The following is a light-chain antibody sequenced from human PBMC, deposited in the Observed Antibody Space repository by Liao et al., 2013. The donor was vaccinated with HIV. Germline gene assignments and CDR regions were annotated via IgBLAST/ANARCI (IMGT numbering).Light chain of an antibody. J-gene: IGLJ2*01. CDR2: QDF. Sequence: SYELTQPPSVSVSPGQTASITCSGDKLGDKYASWYQQKPGQSPVMIIYQDFQRPSGIPERFSGSNSGNTATLTISRVEAGDEADYYCQVWDGSSDHVFGGGTKLTVL. V-gene: IGLV3-1*01. CDR3: QVWDGSSDHV. CDR1: KLGDKY.